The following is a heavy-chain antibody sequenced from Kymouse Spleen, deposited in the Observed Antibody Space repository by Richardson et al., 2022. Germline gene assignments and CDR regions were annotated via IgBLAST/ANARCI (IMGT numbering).Heavy chain of an antibody. D-gene: IGHD3-9*01. CDR3: ARHGLRYFRRLDYGMDV. CDR1: GGSISSSSYY. CDR2: IYYSGST. V-gene: IGHV4-39*01. J-gene: IGHJ6*02. Sequence: QLQLQESGPGLVKPSETLSLTCTVSGGSISSSSYYWGWIRQPPGKGLEWIGSIYYSGSTYYNPSLKSRVTISVDTSKNQFSLKLSSVTAADTAVYYCARHGLRYFRRLDYGMDVWGQGTTVTVSS.